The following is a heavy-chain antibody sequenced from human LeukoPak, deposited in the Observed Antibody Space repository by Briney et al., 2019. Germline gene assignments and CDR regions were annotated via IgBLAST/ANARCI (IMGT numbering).Heavy chain of an antibody. CDR2: FGTDGNT. CDR1: GFTFSGYA. Sequence: GGSLRLSCEASGFTFSGYAVSWVRQAPGKGLEWVSGFGTDGNTHYAESVRGRFDISRDTSKTTVYLQMNSLRAEDTAVYYCAKEGNYGSGSYDYWGQGTLVTVSS. CDR3: AKEGNYGSGSYDY. V-gene: IGHV3-23*01. D-gene: IGHD3-10*01. J-gene: IGHJ4*02.